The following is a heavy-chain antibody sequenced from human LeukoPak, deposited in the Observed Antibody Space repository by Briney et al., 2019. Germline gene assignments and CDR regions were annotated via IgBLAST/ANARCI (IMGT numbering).Heavy chain of an antibody. CDR1: GFTFSSYW. J-gene: IGHJ4*02. V-gene: IGHV3-74*01. CDR2: INSDGSST. CDR3: GRDAVLGSGSVDY. Sequence: GGSLRLSCAASGFTFSSYWMHWVRQAPGKGLVWVSRINSDGSSTSYADSVKGRFTISRDNAKNTLYLQMDSLGAEDTAVYYCGRDAVLGSGSVDYWGQGVLVTVSS. D-gene: IGHD3-10*01.